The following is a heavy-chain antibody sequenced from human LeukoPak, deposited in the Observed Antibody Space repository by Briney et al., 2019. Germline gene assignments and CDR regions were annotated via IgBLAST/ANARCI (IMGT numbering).Heavy chain of an antibody. CDR1: GFTFSSYS. D-gene: IGHD6-13*01. CDR2: ISSSSSYI. Sequence: GWSLRLSCAASGFTFSSYSMNWVRQAPGKGLEWGSAISSSSSYIYYADSVKGRFTISRDNAKNSLYLQMNSLRAEDTAVYYCARDMSIAAAGTHRGDYWGQGTLVTVSS. V-gene: IGHV3-21*01. J-gene: IGHJ4*02. CDR3: ARDMSIAAAGTHRGDY.